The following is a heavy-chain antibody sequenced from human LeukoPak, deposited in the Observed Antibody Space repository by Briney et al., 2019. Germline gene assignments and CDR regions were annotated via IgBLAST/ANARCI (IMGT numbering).Heavy chain of an antibody. J-gene: IGHJ3*02. V-gene: IGHV4-59*01. Sequence: SETLSLTCTVSGGSISSYNWSWIRQPPGKGLEWIGYIYYSGSTNYNPSLKSRVTISVDTSKNQFSLKLSSVTAADTAVYYCARGGSSWLRGAFDIWGQGTMVTVSS. CDR1: GGSISSYN. CDR2: IYYSGST. CDR3: ARGGSSWLRGAFDI. D-gene: IGHD6-13*01.